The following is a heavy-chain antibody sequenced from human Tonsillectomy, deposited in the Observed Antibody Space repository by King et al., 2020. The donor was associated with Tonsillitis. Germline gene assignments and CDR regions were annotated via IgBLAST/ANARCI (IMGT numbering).Heavy chain of an antibody. CDR1: GYTFTSYD. D-gene: IGHD3-9*01. J-gene: IGHJ6*02. CDR2: MNPNNGNT. Sequence: VQLVESGAEVKKPGASVKVSCKASGYTFTSYDINWGRQATGQGLEWMGWMNPNNGNTVYAQKFQGRVKMTRNTSISSAYMELSSLTSEDTAVYYCARALQYDILTGYYLNYFYGLDVWGQGTTVTVSS. V-gene: IGHV1-8*01. CDR3: ARALQYDILTGYYLNYFYGLDV.